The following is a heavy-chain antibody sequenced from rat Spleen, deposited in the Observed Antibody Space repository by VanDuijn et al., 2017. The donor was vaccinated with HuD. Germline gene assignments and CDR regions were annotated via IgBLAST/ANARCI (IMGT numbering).Heavy chain of an antibody. CDR3: ARGGNGPKDYYFDY. CDR1: GFSLTTYN. V-gene: IGHV2-30*01. Sequence: QVQLKESGPGLVQPSQTLSPTCTVSGFSLTTYNVHWIRQPTGKGLEWMGMIWTGGTTDYNSALNSRLSISRDTAKSQVFLRMDSLQNEDIATYYCARGGNGPKDYYFDYWGQGVTVTVSS. CDR2: IWTGGTT. D-gene: IGHD1-7*01. J-gene: IGHJ2*01.